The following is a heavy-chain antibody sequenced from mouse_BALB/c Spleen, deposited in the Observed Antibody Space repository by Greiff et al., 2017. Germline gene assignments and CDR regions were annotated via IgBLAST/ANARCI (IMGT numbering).Heavy chain of an antibody. J-gene: IGHJ3*01. Sequence: EVMLVESGGGLVKPGGSLKLSCAASGFAFSSYDMSWVRQTPEKRLEWVAYISSGGGSTYYPDTVKGRFTISRDNAKNTLYLQMSSLKSEDTAMYYCARHDYGNHAWFAYWGQGTLVTVSA. D-gene: IGHD2-1*01. CDR2: ISSGGGST. CDR1: GFAFSSYD. CDR3: ARHDYGNHAWFAY. V-gene: IGHV5-12-1*01.